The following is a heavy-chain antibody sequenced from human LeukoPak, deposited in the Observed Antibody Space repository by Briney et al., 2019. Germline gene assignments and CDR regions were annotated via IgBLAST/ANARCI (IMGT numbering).Heavy chain of an antibody. CDR2: IYTSGST. CDR1: GGSISSYY. CDR3: ARSYFRGAFDI. Sequence: SETLSLTCTVSGGSISSYYWSWIRQPAGKGLEWIGRIYTSGSTNYNPSLKSRVTMSVDTSKNQFSLQLNSVTPEDTAVYYCARSYFRGAFDIWGQGTMVTVSS. D-gene: IGHD3-10*01. J-gene: IGHJ3*02. V-gene: IGHV4-4*07.